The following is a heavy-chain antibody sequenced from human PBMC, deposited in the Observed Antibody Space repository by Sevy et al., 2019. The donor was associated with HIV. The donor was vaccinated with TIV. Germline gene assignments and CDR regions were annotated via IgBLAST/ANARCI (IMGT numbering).Heavy chain of an antibody. J-gene: IGHJ4*02. Sequence: GGSLRLSCAASGFTFSSYAMSWVRQAPGKGLEWVSIISGSGSNTYYADSVKGRFTISRDNSKNTLYLQMNTLRAEDTAVYYCAKAPPNHDILTTSLDCWGQGTLVTVSS. V-gene: IGHV3-23*01. CDR2: ISGSGSNT. CDR1: GFTFSSYA. CDR3: AKAPPNHDILTTSLDC. D-gene: IGHD3-9*01.